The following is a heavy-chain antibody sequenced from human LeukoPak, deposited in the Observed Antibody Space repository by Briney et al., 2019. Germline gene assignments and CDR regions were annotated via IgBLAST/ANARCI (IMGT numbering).Heavy chain of an antibody. J-gene: IGHJ4*02. CDR1: GFTFSSYS. Sequence: GGSLRLSCAASGFTFSSYSMNWVRQAPGKGLEWVSSISSSSSYIYYADSVKGRFTISRDNAKNSLYLQMNSLRAEDTAVYYCAKTGVRGGSYTHDYWGQGTLVTVSS. CDR2: ISSSSSYI. V-gene: IGHV3-21*01. D-gene: IGHD1-26*01. CDR3: AKTGVRGGSYTHDY.